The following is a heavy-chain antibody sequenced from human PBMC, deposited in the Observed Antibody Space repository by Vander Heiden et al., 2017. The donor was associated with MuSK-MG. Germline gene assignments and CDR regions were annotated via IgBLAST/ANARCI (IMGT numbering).Heavy chain of an antibody. J-gene: IGHJ4*02. CDR3: ARAPTLGASRFDY. V-gene: IGHV1-69*01. CDR1: VGTFSSDA. Sequence: QVQLVQSGAEVKKPGSSVKVSCKASVGTFSSDASSWVRQAPGQGVEWMGGIIPIFGTANYAQKFQGRVTITADESTSTAYMELSSLRSEDTAVYYCARAPTLGASRFDYWGQGTLVTVSS. CDR2: IIPIFGTA.